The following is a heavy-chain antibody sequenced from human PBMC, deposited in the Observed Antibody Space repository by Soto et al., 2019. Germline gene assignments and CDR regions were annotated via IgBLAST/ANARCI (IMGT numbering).Heavy chain of an antibody. CDR2: IKQDGSEK. J-gene: IGHJ4*02. Sequence: EVQLVESGGGLVQPGGSLRLSCEASGFTFSSYWMSWVRQAPGTGLEWVANIKQDGSEKSYVDSVKGRFTISRDNAKNARYLQMNSLRAEDTAVYYCARRRGYSGYDYTNSEYYFDYWGQGTLVTVSS. V-gene: IGHV3-7*01. D-gene: IGHD5-12*01. CDR1: GFTFSSYW. CDR3: ARRRGYSGYDYTNSEYYFDY.